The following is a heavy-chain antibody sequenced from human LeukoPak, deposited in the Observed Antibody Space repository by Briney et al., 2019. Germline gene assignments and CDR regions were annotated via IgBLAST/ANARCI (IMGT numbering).Heavy chain of an antibody. CDR1: GFTFSRYN. Sequence: GGSLRLSCAASGFTFSRYNMNWVRQAPGKGLEWVSSISRTGNYIYYADSVKGRFIISRDNAQNSLFLQMNSLRVEDTAVYYCARVLETDCSGGSCYSGLDYWGQGTLVTVSS. J-gene: IGHJ4*02. CDR3: ARVLETDCSGGSCYSGLDY. D-gene: IGHD2-15*01. V-gene: IGHV3-21*01. CDR2: ISRTGNYI.